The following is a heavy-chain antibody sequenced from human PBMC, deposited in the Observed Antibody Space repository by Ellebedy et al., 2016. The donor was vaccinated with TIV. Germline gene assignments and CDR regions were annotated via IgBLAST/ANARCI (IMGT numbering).Heavy chain of an antibody. J-gene: IGHJ5*02. V-gene: IGHV3-21*01. Sequence: GESLKISCAASGFTFSSYSMNWVRQAPGKGLEWVSSISSSSSYIYYADSVKGRFTISRGNAKNSLYLQMNSLRAEDTAVYYCARESVVIAYNWFDPWGQGTLVTVSS. CDR2: ISSSSSYI. D-gene: IGHD2-21*01. CDR1: GFTFSSYS. CDR3: ARESVVIAYNWFDP.